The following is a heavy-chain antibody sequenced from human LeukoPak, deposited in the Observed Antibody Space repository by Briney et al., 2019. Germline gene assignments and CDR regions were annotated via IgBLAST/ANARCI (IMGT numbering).Heavy chain of an antibody. CDR2: ISGSGGST. Sequence: PGGSLRLSCAASGFTFSSYALSWVRPAPGKGLEWVSAISGSGGSTYYADSVKGRFTISRDNSKNTLYLQMNSLRAVDTAVYYCAKVWVTMVRGVIDYWGQGTLVTVSS. CDR1: GFTFSSYA. J-gene: IGHJ4*02. V-gene: IGHV3-23*01. CDR3: AKVWVTMVRGVIDY. D-gene: IGHD3-10*01.